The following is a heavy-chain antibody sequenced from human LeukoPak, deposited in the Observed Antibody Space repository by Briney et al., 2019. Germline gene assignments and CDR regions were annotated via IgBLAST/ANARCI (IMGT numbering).Heavy chain of an antibody. Sequence: SETLSLTCAVYGGSFSGYYWSWIRQPPGKGLEWIGEINHSGSTNYNPSLKRRVTISVDTSKNQFSLKLSSVTAADTAVYYCARVTYQYGMDVWGQGTTVTVSS. CDR1: GGSFSGYY. V-gene: IGHV4-34*01. CDR3: ARVTYQYGMDV. CDR2: INHSGST. D-gene: IGHD2-2*01. J-gene: IGHJ6*02.